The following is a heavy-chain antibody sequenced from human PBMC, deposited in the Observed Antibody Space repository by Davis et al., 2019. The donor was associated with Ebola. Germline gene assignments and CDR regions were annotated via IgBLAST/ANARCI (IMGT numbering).Heavy chain of an antibody. Sequence: PGGSLRLSCAASGFTFSSYAMSWVRQAPGKGLEWVSAISGSGGSTYYADSVKGRFTISRDNSKNTLYLQMNSLRAEDTAVYYCARGVRVGGVEYYGMDVWGKGTTVTVSS. V-gene: IGHV3-23*01. CDR2: ISGSGGST. CDR3: ARGVRVGGVEYYGMDV. D-gene: IGHD1-26*01. J-gene: IGHJ6*04. CDR1: GFTFSSYA.